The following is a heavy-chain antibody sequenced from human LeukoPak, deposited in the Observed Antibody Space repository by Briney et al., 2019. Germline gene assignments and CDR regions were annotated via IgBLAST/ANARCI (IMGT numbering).Heavy chain of an antibody. J-gene: IGHJ6*04. CDR2: INASNGNT. V-gene: IGHV1-3*01. Sequence: GASVKVSCKASGYTFTSYAMHWVRQAPGQRLEWMGWINASNGNTKYSQKFQGRVTITRDTSASTAYMELSSLRSEDAAVYYCAREYCSSTSWPYYYYYYDMDVWGKGTTVTVSS. CDR3: AREYCSSTSWPYYYYYYDMDV. D-gene: IGHD2-2*01. CDR1: GYTFTSYA.